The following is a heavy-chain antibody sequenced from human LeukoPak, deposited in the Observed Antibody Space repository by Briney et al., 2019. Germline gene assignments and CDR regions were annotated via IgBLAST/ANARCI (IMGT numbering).Heavy chain of an antibody. CDR1: GGSISSGSYY. CDR2: IYTSGST. V-gene: IGHV4-61*02. D-gene: IGHD6-6*01. J-gene: IGHJ4*02. CDR3: VRDLAARDY. Sequence: SETLSLTCTVSGGSISSGSYYWSWIRQLAGKGLEWIGRIYTSGSTNYNPSLKSRVTISVDTSKNQFSLKLSSVTAADTAAYYCVRDLAARDYWGQGTLVTVSS.